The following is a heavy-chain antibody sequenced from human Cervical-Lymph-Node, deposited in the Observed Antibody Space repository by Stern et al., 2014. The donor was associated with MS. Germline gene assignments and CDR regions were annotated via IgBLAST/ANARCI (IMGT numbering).Heavy chain of an antibody. Sequence: QVQLMQSGAEVKKPGASVKVSCKAFGYTFTSNKMHWVRQAPGQGLEWMGIINPGVGSTRYAQKLQGRVTMTRDTSTSTVYMELTSLRSEDTAVYSCARDNGGWSVDSWGQGTLVIVSS. V-gene: IGHV1-46*01. CDR1: GYTFTSNK. CDR3: ARDNGGWSVDS. D-gene: IGHD6-19*01. J-gene: IGHJ4*02. CDR2: INPGVGST.